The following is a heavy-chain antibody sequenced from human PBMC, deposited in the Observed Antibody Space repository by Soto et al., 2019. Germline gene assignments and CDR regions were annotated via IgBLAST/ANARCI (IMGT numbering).Heavy chain of an antibody. CDR1: GGSISSSSYY. CDR2: IYDSGST. Sequence: QLQLQESGPGLVKPSETLSLTCTVSGGSISSSSYYWGWIRQPPGKGLEWIGSIYDSGSTYYNPSLKSRVTISVETSKNQFSLKLSSVTAADSAVYYCARRSSSWYNLVDYWCQGTLVTVSS. CDR3: ARRSSSWYNLVDY. J-gene: IGHJ4*02. V-gene: IGHV4-39*01. D-gene: IGHD6-13*01.